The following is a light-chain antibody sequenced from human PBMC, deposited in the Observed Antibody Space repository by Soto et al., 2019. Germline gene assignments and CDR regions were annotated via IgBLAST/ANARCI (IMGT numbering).Light chain of an antibody. CDR3: MQALQTFT. CDR1: QSLLHSNGYNY. Sequence: DIVMTQSPLSLPVTPGEPSSISCRSSQSLLHSNGYNYLDWYLQKPGQSPQLLIYLGSNRASGVPDRFSGSGSGTDFTLKISRVEAEDVGVYYYMQALQTFTFGQGRRLEI. CDR2: LGS. V-gene: IGKV2-28*01. J-gene: IGKJ5*01.